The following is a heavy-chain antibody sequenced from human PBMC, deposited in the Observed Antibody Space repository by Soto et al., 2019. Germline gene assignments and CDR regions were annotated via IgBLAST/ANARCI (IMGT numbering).Heavy chain of an antibody. CDR3: ARGDSTDCSNGVCSFFYNHDMDV. J-gene: IGHJ6*02. CDR1: GYSFTDYH. V-gene: IGHV1-2*04. Sequence: QVQLVQSGAEVKKPGASVKVSCKASGYSFTDYHIHWVRQAPGQGLEWLGRINPKSGGTSTAQKFQGWVTMTTDTSISTAAMELTRLTSGDAAIYYCARGDSTDCSNGVCSFFYNHDMDVRGQGPTVTVSS. CDR2: INPKSGGT. D-gene: IGHD2-8*01.